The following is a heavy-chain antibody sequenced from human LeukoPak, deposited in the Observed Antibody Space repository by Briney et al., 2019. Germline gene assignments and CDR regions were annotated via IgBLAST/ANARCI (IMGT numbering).Heavy chain of an antibody. D-gene: IGHD5-24*01. V-gene: IGHV3-21*01. CDR2: ISSSSSYI. Sequence: GGSLRLSCAASGFKFSSHSMHWVRQAPGKGLEWVSCISSSSSYIYYADSVKGRFTISRDNGKNSLYLQMNSLRAEDTAVYYCARAIWSRNGYNYDYWGQGTPVTVSS. CDR1: GFKFSSHS. J-gene: IGHJ4*02. CDR3: ARAIWSRNGYNYDY.